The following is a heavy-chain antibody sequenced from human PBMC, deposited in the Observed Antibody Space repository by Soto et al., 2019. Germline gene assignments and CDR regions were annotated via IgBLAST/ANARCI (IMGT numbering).Heavy chain of an antibody. CDR1: GFTFSSYI. Sequence: PVGSLRLSCTASGFTFSSYIMNWFRQAPGKGLEWISTITADGGGTFYADSVKGRFTISRDNSKNTLYLQMDNLRAEDTALYYCAKERGGRGWPELDGWGQG. CDR3: AKERGGRGWPELDG. D-gene: IGHD6-19*01. V-gene: IGHV3-23*01. J-gene: IGHJ4*02. CDR2: ITADGGGT.